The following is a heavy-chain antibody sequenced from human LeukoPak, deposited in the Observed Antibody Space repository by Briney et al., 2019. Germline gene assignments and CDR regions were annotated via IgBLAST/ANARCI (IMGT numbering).Heavy chain of an antibody. J-gene: IGHJ4*02. CDR3: ARERDGCYFDY. CDR2: INHSGST. Sequence: SETLSLTCAVYGGSFSGYYWSWIRQPPGKGLEWIGEINHSGSTNYNPSLKSRVTISVDTSKNQFSLKLSSVTAADTAVYYCARERDGCYFDYWGQGTLVTVSS. V-gene: IGHV4-34*01. D-gene: IGHD6-19*01. CDR1: GGSFSGYY.